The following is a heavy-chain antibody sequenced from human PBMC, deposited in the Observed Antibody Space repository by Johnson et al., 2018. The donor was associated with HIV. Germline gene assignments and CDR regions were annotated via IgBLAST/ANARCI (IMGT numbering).Heavy chain of an antibody. V-gene: IGHV3-15*01. J-gene: IGHJ3*02. D-gene: IGHD3-16*02. CDR3: TTAIVIDAFDI. CDR2: IKREVDGGTT. CDR1: GLTLRNAW. Sequence: VQLVEFGGGLVTPGGSLRISCSGSGLTLRNAWMTWVRQAPGKGLEWVGHIKREVDGGTTDYTAPVKGRFTILRDDSKNILYLQMNNLKAEDTALYYCTTAIVIDAFDIWGQGTMVTVSS.